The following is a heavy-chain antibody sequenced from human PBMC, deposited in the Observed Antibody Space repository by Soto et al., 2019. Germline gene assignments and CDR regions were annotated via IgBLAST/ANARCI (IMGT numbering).Heavy chain of an antibody. D-gene: IGHD2-21*02. V-gene: IGHV3-30-3*01. J-gene: IGHJ4*02. Sequence: QVQLVESGGGVVQPGRSLRLSCAASGFTFSSYSMYWVRQAPGKGLEWMAVISYDGSNKYYADSVKGRFTISRDHSKNTLYLQMNSLSAEDTAVYYCARGGVVVTGTVNFDYWGQGTLVTVSS. CDR1: GFTFSSYS. CDR2: ISYDGSNK. CDR3: ARGGVVVTGTVNFDY.